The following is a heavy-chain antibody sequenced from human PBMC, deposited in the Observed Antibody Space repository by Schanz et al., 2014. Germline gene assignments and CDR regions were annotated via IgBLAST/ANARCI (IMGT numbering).Heavy chain of an antibody. Sequence: VQLVEFGGGLVQPGGSLRLSCAASGFSFSDYSMSWVRQAPGEGLEWVTSLSGGSGYIFYADSRKGRFTITRDNARYSLYLQMNSQRAEDTAVYYCARDLAGGGNDVWGQGTLVTVSS. J-gene: IGHJ4*02. CDR1: GFSFSDYS. V-gene: IGHV3-21*01. CDR2: LSGGSGYI. CDR3: ARDLAGGGNDV. D-gene: IGHD2-15*01.